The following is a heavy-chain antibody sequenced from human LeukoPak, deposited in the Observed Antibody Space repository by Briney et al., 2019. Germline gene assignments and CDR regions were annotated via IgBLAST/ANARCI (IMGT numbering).Heavy chain of an antibody. CDR2: INHSGST. J-gene: IGHJ5*02. D-gene: IGHD2-15*01. V-gene: IGHV4-34*01. Sequence: SETLSLTCAVYGGSFSGYYWSWIRQPPGKGLEWIGEINHSGSTNYNPSLKSRVTISVDTSKNQFSLKLSSVTAADTAVCYCARHVVVVAATHNWFDPWGQGTLVTVSS. CDR1: GGSFSGYY. CDR3: ARHVVVVAATHNWFDP.